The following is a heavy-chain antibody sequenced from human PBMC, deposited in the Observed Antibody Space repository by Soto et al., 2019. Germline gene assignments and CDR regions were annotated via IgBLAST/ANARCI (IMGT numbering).Heavy chain of an antibody. CDR1: GFTFSSYG. CDR2: IWYDGSNK. Sequence: QVQLVESGGGVVQPGRSLRLSCAASGFTFSSYGMHWVRQAPGKGLEWVAVIWYDGSNKYYADSVKGRFTISRDNSKNTLYLQMNSLRAEDTAVYYCAREKYGSGDYYDMDVWCHGTTVTVSS. D-gene: IGHD3-10*01. CDR3: AREKYGSGDYYDMDV. J-gene: IGHJ6*02. V-gene: IGHV3-33*01.